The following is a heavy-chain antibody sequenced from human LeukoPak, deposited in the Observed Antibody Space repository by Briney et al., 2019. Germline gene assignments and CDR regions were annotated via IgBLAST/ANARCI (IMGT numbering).Heavy chain of an antibody. Sequence: SVKVSCKASGFTFTSSAMQWVRQARGQRLEWIGWIVVGSGNTNYAQKFQERVTITRDMSTSTAYMELSSLRSEDTAVYYCARDSGFGGSYPQGAFDIWGQGTMVTVSS. CDR3: ARDSGFGGSYPQGAFDI. J-gene: IGHJ3*02. D-gene: IGHD3-16*02. V-gene: IGHV1-58*02. CDR1: GFTFTSSA. CDR2: IVVGSGNT.